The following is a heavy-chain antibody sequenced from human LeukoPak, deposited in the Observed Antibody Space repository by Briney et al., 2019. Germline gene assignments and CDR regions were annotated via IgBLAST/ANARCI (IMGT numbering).Heavy chain of an antibody. CDR3: ARGRLTMVRGVRIWFDP. CDR2: ISAYNGNT. V-gene: IGHV1-18*01. D-gene: IGHD3-10*01. J-gene: IGHJ5*02. Sequence: ASVKVSCKASGYTFTSYGISWVRQAPGQGLEWMGWISAYNGNTNYAQKLQGRVTMTTDTSTSTAYMELRSLRSDDTAVYYCARGRLTMVRGVRIWFDPWGQGTLVTVSS. CDR1: GYTFTSYG.